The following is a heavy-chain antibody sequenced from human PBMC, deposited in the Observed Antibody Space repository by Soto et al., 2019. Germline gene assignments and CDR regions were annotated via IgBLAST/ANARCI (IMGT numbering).Heavy chain of an antibody. CDR1: GFTFSSYG. CDR2: IWYDGSNK. J-gene: IGHJ4*02. CDR3: ARDLYYYDSSGYLGDTFDY. Sequence: GGSLRLSCAASGFTFSSYGMHWVRQAPGKGLEWVAVIWYDGSNKYYADSVKGRFTISRDNSKNTLYLQMNSLRAEDMAVYYCARDLYYYDSSGYLGDTFDYWGQGTLVTVSS. D-gene: IGHD3-22*01. V-gene: IGHV3-33*01.